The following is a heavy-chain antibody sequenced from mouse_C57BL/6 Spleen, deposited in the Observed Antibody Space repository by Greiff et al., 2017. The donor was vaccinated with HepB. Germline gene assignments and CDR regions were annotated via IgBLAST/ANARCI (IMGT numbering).Heavy chain of an antibody. J-gene: IGHJ3*01. V-gene: IGHV1-69*01. CDR1: GYTFTSYW. Sequence: LVESGAELVMPGASVKLSCKASGYTFTSYWMHWVKQRPGQGLEWIGEIDPSDSYTNYNQKFKGKSTLTVDKSSSTAYMQLSSLTSEDSAVYYCARGYYSNHEGFAYWGQGTLVTVSA. CDR3: ARGYYSNHEGFAY. D-gene: IGHD2-5*01. CDR2: IDPSDSYT.